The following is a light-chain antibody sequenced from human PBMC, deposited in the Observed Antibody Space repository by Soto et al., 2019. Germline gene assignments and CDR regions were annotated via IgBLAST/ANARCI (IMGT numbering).Light chain of an antibody. Sequence: EIVMTQSPATLSVSPGERVTLSCWASQSVSSSLAWYQQRRGQAPRLLIYGASSRATGIPAGFSGSGSGTEFTLTISSLQSEDFAVYYCLQYKKWPPWTFGQGTKVEIK. J-gene: IGKJ1*01. CDR1: QSVSSS. CDR2: GAS. CDR3: LQYKKWPPWT. V-gene: IGKV3-15*01.